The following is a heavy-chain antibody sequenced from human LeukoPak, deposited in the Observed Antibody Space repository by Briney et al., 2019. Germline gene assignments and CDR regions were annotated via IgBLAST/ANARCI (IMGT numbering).Heavy chain of an antibody. Sequence: SETLSLTCTVSGGSISSGSYYWSWLRQPAGKGLEWIGRIYTSGSTNYNPSLKSRVTISVDTSKNQFSLKLSSVTAADTAVYYCARDPGDYWGQGTLVTVSS. J-gene: IGHJ4*02. CDR1: GGSISSGSYY. CDR2: IYTSGST. V-gene: IGHV4-61*02. CDR3: ARDPGDY.